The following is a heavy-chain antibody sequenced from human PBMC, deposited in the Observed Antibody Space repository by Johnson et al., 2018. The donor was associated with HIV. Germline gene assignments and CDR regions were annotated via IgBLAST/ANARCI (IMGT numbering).Heavy chain of an antibody. Sequence: VQLVESGGGLVRPGGSLRLSCAASGFTFSSYDMHWVRQVTGKGLEWVSGIDTAGDTYYPGSVKGRFTISRDNSKNTLFLHMNSLRTEDTAIYYCAKAWELLGRRAALDIWGQGTMVTVSS. CDR3: AKAWELLGRRAALDI. J-gene: IGHJ3*02. CDR2: IDTAGDT. CDR1: GFTFSSYD. D-gene: IGHD1-26*01. V-gene: IGHV3-13*01.